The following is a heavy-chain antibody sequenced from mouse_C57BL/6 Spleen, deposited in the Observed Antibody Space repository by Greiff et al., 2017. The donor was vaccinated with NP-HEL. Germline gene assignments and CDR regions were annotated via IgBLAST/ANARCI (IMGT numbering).Heavy chain of an antibody. CDR3: ARVYDGYYGYFDV. D-gene: IGHD2-3*01. CDR1: GYSITSGYD. V-gene: IGHV3-1*01. CDR2: ISYSGST. J-gene: IGHJ1*03. Sequence: VQLKESGPGMVKPSQSLSLTCTVTGYSITSGYDWHWIRHFPGNKLEWMGYISYSGSTNYIPSLKSRISITHDTSKNHFFLKLNSVTTEDTATYYCARVYDGYYGYFDVWGTGTTVTVSS.